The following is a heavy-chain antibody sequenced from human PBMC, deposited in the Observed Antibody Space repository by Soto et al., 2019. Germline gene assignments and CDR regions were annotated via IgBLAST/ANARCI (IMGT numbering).Heavy chain of an antibody. J-gene: IGHJ6*02. Sequence: GGSLRLSCAASGFHFCRHGVHWIRQAPGRGLEWGAVIWSDGSKEYYADSVKGRFSISRDNAKNRVSLQMNSLRSADTAVYSCATDPVWHGNGLGVWGQRTTVT. CDR2: IWSDGSKE. V-gene: IGHV3-33*01. D-gene: IGHD3-16*01. CDR1: GFHFCRHG. CDR3: ATDPVWHGNGLGV.